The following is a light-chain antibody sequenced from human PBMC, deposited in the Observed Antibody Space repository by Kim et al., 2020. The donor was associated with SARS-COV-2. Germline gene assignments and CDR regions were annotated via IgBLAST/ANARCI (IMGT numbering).Light chain of an antibody. V-gene: IGKV1-12*01. Sequence: DIQMTQSPSSVSASVGDRVTIKCRASQGISTWLAWYQQKPGKAPKLLIYGASSLESGVPSRFSGSGSGTDFSLTISSLEPEDFATYHCQQAHSFPLTFGEGTKVDIK. CDR3: QQAHSFPLT. CDR1: QGISTW. J-gene: IGKJ4*01. CDR2: GAS.